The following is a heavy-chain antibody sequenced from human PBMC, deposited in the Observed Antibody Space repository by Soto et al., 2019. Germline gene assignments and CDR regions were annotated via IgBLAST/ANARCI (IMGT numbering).Heavy chain of an antibody. Sequence: EVQLVQSGGGLVQPGGSLRLSCAASGFTFSSHWMTWVRQGPGKGLEWVANIKQDESEKYYVDSVKGRFTISRDNAKDSLYLQMNSPRDEDTAVYYCARLSGQEGATGYRFFDSWGPGALVIVSS. V-gene: IGHV3-7*05. CDR2: IKQDESEK. CDR3: ARLSGQEGATGYRFFDS. D-gene: IGHD3-9*01. J-gene: IGHJ4*02. CDR1: GFTFSSHW.